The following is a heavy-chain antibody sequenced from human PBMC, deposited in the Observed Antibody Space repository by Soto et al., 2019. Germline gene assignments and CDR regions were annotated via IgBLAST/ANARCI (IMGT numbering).Heavy chain of an antibody. CDR3: ASGYCSGGSCPLLFY. J-gene: IGHJ4*02. CDR2: INHSGST. D-gene: IGHD2-15*01. V-gene: IGHV4-34*01. Sequence: SETLSLTCAVYGGSFSGYYWSWIRQPPGKGLEWIGEINHSGSTNYNPSLKSRATISVDTSKNQFSLKLSSVTAADTAVYYCASGYCSGGSCPLLFYWGQGTLVTAPQ. CDR1: GGSFSGYY.